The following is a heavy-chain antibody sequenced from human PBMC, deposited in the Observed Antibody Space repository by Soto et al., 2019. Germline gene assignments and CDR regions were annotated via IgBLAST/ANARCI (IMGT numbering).Heavy chain of an antibody. CDR2: IYHSGAT. V-gene: IGHV4-4*02. CDR1: GDSMNNNNW. Sequence: QVQLQESGPGLVKPSGTLSLTCAVSGDSMNNNNWWSWVRQSPRKGLAWIAEIYHSGATNYNPSLPSRVTIQMDKSEKQFSLKQNSATAADTAVYYCARAGLGLAFDSWGQGALVTVSS. J-gene: IGHJ5*01. CDR3: ARAGLGLAFDS. D-gene: IGHD6-19*01.